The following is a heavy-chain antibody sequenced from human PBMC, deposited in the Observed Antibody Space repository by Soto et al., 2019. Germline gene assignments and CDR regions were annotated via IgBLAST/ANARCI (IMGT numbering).Heavy chain of an antibody. CDR2: IIPIFGTA. CDR3: ANGYRSGGSCYLSAFDI. J-gene: IGHJ3*02. D-gene: IGHD2-15*01. V-gene: IGHV1-69*06. CDR1: GGPFSSYS. Sequence: SVKVSCKASGGPFSSYSINWVRQAPGQGLEWMGGIIPIFGTANYAQKFQGRVTITADKSTSTAYMALSSLRSEDTAVYYCANGYRSGGSCYLSAFDIWGQGTMVTVSS.